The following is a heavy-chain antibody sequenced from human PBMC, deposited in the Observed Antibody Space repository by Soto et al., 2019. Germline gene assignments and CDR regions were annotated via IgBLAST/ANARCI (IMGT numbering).Heavy chain of an antibody. V-gene: IGHV3-30-3*01. CDR3: ARDTHLIAVAGDYFDY. CDR1: GFTFSSYA. D-gene: IGHD6-19*01. J-gene: IGHJ4*02. Sequence: PGGSLRLSCAASGFTFSSYAMHWVRQAPGKGLEWVAVISYDGSNKYYADSVKGRFTISRDNSKNTLYLQMNSLRAEDTAVYYCARDTHLIAVAGDYFDYWGPGTXVTVSS. CDR2: ISYDGSNK.